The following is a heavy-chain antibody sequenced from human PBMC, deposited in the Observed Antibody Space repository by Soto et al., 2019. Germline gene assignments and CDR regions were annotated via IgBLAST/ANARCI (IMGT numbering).Heavy chain of an antibody. CDR2: IKQDGSEK. J-gene: IGHJ4*02. CDR3: ARLPSGYYRYFDY. V-gene: IGHV3-7*01. CDR1: GFTCSSYW. Sequence: EVQLVESGGGLVQPGGSLRLSCAASGFTCSSYWMSWVRQAPGKWLEWVANIKQDGSEKYYVDSVKGRFTISRDNAKNSLYLQMNSLRADDTAVYYCARLPSGYYRYFDYWRQGTLVTVSS. D-gene: IGHD3-22*01.